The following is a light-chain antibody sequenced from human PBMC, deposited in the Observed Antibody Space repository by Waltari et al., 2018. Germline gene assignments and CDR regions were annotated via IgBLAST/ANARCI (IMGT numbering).Light chain of an antibody. CDR3: QQYNSYPLT. V-gene: IGKV1-5*03. CDR1: QSISSV. CDR2: KAS. J-gene: IGKJ4*01. Sequence: DIQMTQSPSTLSASVGDRVTITCRASQSISSVLAWYQQKPGKAPKLLIYKASSLESGVPSRFSGSGSGTEFTLTISSLQPDDFATYYCQQYNSYPLTFGGGTKVEIK.